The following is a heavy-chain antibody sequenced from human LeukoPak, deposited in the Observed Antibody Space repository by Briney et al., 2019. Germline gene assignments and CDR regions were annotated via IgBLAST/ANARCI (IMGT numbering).Heavy chain of an antibody. J-gene: IGHJ4*02. V-gene: IGHV1-69*01. CDR2: IIPIFGTA. CDR3: ARPSTRANVHIVATIHKFDY. Sequence: GSSVKVSCKASGGTFSSYAISWVRQAPGQGLEWMGGIIPIFGTANYAQKFQGRVTITADESTSTAYMELSSLRSEDTAVYYCARPSTRANVHIVATIHKFDYWGQGTLVTVSS. D-gene: IGHD5-12*01. CDR1: GGTFSSYA.